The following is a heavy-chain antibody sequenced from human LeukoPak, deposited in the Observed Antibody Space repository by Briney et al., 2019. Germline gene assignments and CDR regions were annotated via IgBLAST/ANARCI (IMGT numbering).Heavy chain of an antibody. CDR3: ASNWSDFDY. CDR1: GYSISSGHY. D-gene: IGHD1-1*01. Sequence: SETLSLTCTVSGYSISSGHYWGWIRQPPGKGLEWIGSIYHGETTYYNPSLKTRLTISLDTSKNQSSLRLSSVTAADTAVYYCASNWSDFDYWGQGILVTVSS. J-gene: IGHJ4*02. CDR2: IYHGETT. V-gene: IGHV4-38-2*02.